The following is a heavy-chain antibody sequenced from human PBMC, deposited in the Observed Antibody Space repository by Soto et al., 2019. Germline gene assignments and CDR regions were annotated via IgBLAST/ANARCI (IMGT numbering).Heavy chain of an antibody. J-gene: IGHJ6*02. CDR1: GFTFSDRY. CDR2: IHTSGTTI. Sequence: QVQLVESGGGLGKPGGSLRLSCAASGFTFSDRYMSWIRQAPGKGLEWVSYIHTSGTTIYYADSVKGRFTISRDNAKNSLYLQMNSLRAEDTAVYYCARGHYGLDLWGQGTTVTVSS. V-gene: IGHV3-11*01. CDR3: ARGHYGLDL.